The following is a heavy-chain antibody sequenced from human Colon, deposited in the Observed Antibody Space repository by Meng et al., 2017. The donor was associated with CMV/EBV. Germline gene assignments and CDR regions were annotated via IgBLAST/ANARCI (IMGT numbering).Heavy chain of an antibody. J-gene: IGHJ3*02. D-gene: IGHD1-26*01. V-gene: IGHV3-72*01. Sequence: GGSLRLSCTGSAFIFSDYYIDWVRQVPGKGLEWVGRTANKADGYLTEYATSVKGRFTSSRDDSKNSLFLQMNSLKSDDTALYYCTRGHSGVDIYAFDIWGQGTMVTVSS. CDR2: TANKADGYLT. CDR3: TRGHSGVDIYAFDI. CDR1: AFIFSDYY.